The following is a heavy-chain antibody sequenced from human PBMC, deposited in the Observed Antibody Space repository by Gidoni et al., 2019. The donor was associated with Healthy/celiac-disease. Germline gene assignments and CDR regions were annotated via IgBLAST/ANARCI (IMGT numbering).Heavy chain of an antibody. D-gene: IGHD6-13*01. Sequence: QVQLVQSGAEVKKPGASVKVSCKASGYTFTGSYMHWVRQAPGQGLEWLGWSSPNMGGTNYAQKFQGRVTMTSDTSISTAYMELCRLRSDDTAVYYCARATYSSSWSDYWGQGPLVTVSS. CDR3: ARATYSSSWSDY. CDR1: GYTFTGSY. V-gene: IGHV1-2*02. CDR2: SSPNMGGT. J-gene: IGHJ4*02.